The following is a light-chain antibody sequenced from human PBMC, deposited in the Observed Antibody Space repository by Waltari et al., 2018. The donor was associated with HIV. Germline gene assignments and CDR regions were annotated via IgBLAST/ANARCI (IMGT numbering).Light chain of an antibody. CDR2: GAS. CDR3: LQEYTYPRT. J-gene: IGKJ3*01. Sequence: AIQMTQSPSSLSASVGDNVTITCRASQCIRNDLGWYQHRPGKAPKLLIYGASTLDSGVPSRFSGGGSGTVFTLTVNSLQPEDFATYYCLQEYTYPRTFGPGTKVDV. V-gene: IGKV1-6*01. CDR1: QCIRND.